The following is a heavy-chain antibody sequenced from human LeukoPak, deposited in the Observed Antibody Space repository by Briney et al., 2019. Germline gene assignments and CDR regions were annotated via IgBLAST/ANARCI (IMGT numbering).Heavy chain of an antibody. V-gene: IGHV3-33*01. Sequence: PGGSLRLSCAASGFIFSNYGMHWVRQAPGKGLEWVAVIWYDGSNKYYADSVKGRFTISRDNSKNTVYLQMNILRAEDTAVYYCARGLRNTDTFDIWGQGTMVTVSS. CDR2: IWYDGSNK. CDR1: GFIFSNYG. CDR3: ARGLRNTDTFDI. J-gene: IGHJ3*02.